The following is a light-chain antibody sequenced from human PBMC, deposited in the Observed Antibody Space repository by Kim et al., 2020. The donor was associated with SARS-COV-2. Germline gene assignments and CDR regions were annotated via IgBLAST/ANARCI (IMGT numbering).Light chain of an antibody. Sequence: PGKTARITCGGDNIGSNSVHWYQKKSGQAPVLVMFFDSDRPAEIPERFSASKSENTATLTINKVEAGDEADYYCQVWDTSSDYQYVFGTGTKVTVL. CDR1: NIGSNS. J-gene: IGLJ1*01. CDR3: QVWDTSSDYQYV. CDR2: FDS. V-gene: IGLV3-21*04.